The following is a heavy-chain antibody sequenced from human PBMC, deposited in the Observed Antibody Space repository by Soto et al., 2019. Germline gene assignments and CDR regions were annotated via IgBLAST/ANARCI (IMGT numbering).Heavy chain of an antibody. V-gene: IGHV3-21*01. CDR3: ARVRGMGYSSSQAQFDD. Sequence: EVQLVESGGGLVKPGGSLRLSCAASGFTFSSYSMNWVRQAPGKGLDWVASISSSSSYIYYADSVKGRFTISRDNAKNSLYLQMNSLRAEDTAVYYCARVRGMGYSSSQAQFDDWGQGTLVTVSS. J-gene: IGHJ4*02. CDR2: ISSSSSYI. CDR1: GFTFSSYS. D-gene: IGHD6-13*01.